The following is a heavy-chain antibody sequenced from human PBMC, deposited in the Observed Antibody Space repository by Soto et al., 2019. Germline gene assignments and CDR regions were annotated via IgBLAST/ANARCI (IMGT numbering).Heavy chain of an antibody. D-gene: IGHD4-17*01. CDR2: IIPIFGTA. J-gene: IGHJ4*02. CDR1: GGTFSSYA. Sequence: GASVKVSCKASGGTFSSYAISWVRQAPGQGLEWMGGIIPIFGTANYAQKFQGRVTITADESTSTAYMELSSLRSEDTAVYYCAREFDGDLSSSYFDYWGQGTLVTVSS. CDR3: AREFDGDLSSSYFDY. V-gene: IGHV1-69*13.